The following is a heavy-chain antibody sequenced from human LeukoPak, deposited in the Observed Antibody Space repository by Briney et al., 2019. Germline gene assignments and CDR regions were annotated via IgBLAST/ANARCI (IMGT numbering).Heavy chain of an antibody. D-gene: IGHD6-19*01. V-gene: IGHV4-59*01. J-gene: IGHJ5*02. CDR3: ARSTYSSSWYWFDP. Sequence: SETLSLTCTVSGGSISTYYWTWIRQSPGKGLEWIGYIYYTGSTDYNPSLKSRVTISLDTSKNEFSLDLSSVTAAGTAVYYCARSTYSSSWYWFDPWGQGTLVTVSS. CDR1: GGSISTYY. CDR2: IYYTGST.